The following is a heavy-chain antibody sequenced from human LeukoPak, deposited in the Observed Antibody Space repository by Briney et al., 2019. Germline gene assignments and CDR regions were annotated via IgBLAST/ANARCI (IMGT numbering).Heavy chain of an antibody. D-gene: IGHD2-8*02. CDR2: IYYDGYP. CDR1: GASLSSYF. Sequence: SETLSLTCNVSGASLSSYFWSWIRQPPGKGLEWIGYIYYDGYPNYSPSLRSRSTISVEKSKSQFSLTLRSVTAADTALYFCAGTELGYCTVTGCPLESWGQGTLVTISS. J-gene: IGHJ4*02. V-gene: IGHV4-59*01. CDR3: AGTELGYCTVTGCPLES.